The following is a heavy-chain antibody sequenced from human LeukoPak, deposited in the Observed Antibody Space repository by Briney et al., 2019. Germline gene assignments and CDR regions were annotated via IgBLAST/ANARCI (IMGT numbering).Heavy chain of an antibody. D-gene: IGHD3-22*01. V-gene: IGHV4-59*01. CDR3: AREIGYYDSSGYSGYYYYYMDV. CDR2: IYYSGST. Sequence: SATLSLTCTVSGGSISSYYWSWIRQPPGKGLEWIGYIYYSGSTHYNPSLKSRVTISVDTSKNQFSLKLSSVTAADTAVYYCAREIGYYDSSGYSGYYYYYMDVWGKGTTVTVSS. J-gene: IGHJ6*03. CDR1: GGSISSYY.